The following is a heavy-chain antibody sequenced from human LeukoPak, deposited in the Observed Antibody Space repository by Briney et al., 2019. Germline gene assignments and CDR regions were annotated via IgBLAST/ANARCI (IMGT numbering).Heavy chain of an antibody. V-gene: IGHV1-46*01. CDR3: ALYSSTWY. CDR1: GYTFTTYY. D-gene: IGHD6-13*01. J-gene: IGHJ4*02. Sequence: ASVKVSCKASGYTFTTYYIHWVRQAPGQGLEWMGIINPTGGSTTYAQRFQGRVTMTRDTSTSTVFMEVNSLRSEDTAVYYCALYSSTWYWGQGTLVTVSS. CDR2: INPTGGST.